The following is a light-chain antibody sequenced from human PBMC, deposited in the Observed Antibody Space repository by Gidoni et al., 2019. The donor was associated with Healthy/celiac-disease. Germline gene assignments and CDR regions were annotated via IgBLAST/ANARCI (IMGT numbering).Light chain of an antibody. CDR3: QQYNSFSCT. J-gene: IGKJ5*01. Sequence: DIQMTPYPSTLSASVGDRVTITCRASQSISSWLSWYQQKPGKAPKLLIYDASSLESGVPSRFSGSGSVTEFTLTISSLQPDDFATYYCQQYNSFSCTFGQGTRLEIK. CDR1: QSISSW. CDR2: DAS. V-gene: IGKV1-5*01.